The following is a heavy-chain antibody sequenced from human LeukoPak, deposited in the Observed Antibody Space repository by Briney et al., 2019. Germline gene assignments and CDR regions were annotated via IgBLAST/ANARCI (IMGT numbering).Heavy chain of an antibody. J-gene: IGHJ4*02. CDR1: GFTFTTYV. V-gene: IGHV3-23*01. CDR2: ISDGGGST. Sequence: GGSLRLSCAASGFTFTTYVMSWVRQAPGKGLEWLSSISDGGGSTYYADSVKGRFTISRDNSKSTLYLQMNSLRVEDTAVYYCAKRRSQSGRRPPSFDSWGQGTLVTVSS. D-gene: IGHD5-12*01. CDR3: AKRRSQSGRRPPSFDS.